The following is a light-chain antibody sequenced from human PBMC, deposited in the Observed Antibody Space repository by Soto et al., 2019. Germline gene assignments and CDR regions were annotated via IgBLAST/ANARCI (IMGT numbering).Light chain of an antibody. V-gene: IGKV1D-13*01. J-gene: IGKJ4*01. CDR3: QQFNDYPRT. CDR1: QDISSA. CDR2: DAS. Sequence: AIQLTQSPSSLSASVGDRVTITCRASQDISSALAWYQQNPGKPPKSLIYDASSLESGVPSRFSGSGSGTDFTLTISSLQPEDFATYYCQQFNDYPRTFGGGTKVEIK.